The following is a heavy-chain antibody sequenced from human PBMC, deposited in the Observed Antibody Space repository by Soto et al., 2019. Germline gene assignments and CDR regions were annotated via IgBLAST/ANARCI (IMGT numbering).Heavy chain of an antibody. CDR3: ARARFQVLYGKPYFDS. D-gene: IGHD2-2*02. Sequence: QVQLQESGPGLVKPSQTLSLTCTVSGGSITTGGSYWSWIRQHPGKGLEWIGNIYHSGNTYYNPSLKSRLTISVDTSKNHLSLMVDSVTAADTAVYYCARARFQVLYGKPYFDSWGQGTLVTVSS. CDR2: IYHSGNT. V-gene: IGHV4-31*03. CDR1: GGSITTGGSY. J-gene: IGHJ4*02.